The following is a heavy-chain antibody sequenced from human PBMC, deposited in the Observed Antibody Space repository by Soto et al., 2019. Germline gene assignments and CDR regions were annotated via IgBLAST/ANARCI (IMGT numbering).Heavy chain of an antibody. V-gene: IGHV4-4*02. Sequence: SETLSLTCAVSSGSISSSNWWSWVRQPPGKGLEWIGEVYHSGSTNYNPSLKSRVTISVDKSKNQFSLKLSSVTAADTAVYYCAREGQLRPYYFAYWGQGTLVTVSS. CDR3: AREGQLRPYYFAY. D-gene: IGHD6-6*01. CDR1: SGSISSSNW. J-gene: IGHJ4*02. CDR2: VYHSGST.